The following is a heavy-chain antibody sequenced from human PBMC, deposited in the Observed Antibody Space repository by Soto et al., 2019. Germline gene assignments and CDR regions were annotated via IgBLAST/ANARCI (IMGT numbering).Heavy chain of an antibody. Sequence: ASQTLSLTCTVSGGSISSGGYYWSWIRQHPGKGLEWIGYIYYSGSTYYNPSLKSRVTISVDTSKNQFSLKLSSVTAADTAVYYSARGTIAVAGYYFDYWGQGTLVTAPQ. CDR2: IYYSGST. V-gene: IGHV4-31*03. CDR3: ARGTIAVAGYYFDY. D-gene: IGHD6-19*01. J-gene: IGHJ4*02. CDR1: GGSISSGGYY.